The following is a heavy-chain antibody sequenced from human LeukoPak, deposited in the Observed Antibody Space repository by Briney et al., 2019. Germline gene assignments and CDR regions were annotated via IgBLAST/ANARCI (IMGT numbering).Heavy chain of an antibody. CDR3: ARALAWGGSSYSYYYMDV. CDR2: INPNSGNA. J-gene: IGHJ6*03. Sequence: ASVKVSCKASGYTFSDYDINWVRQAPGQGLEWMGWINPNSGNAGYAQKFQGRVTMTRNTSISTAYMELSSLRSEDTAVYYCARALAWGGSSYSYYYMDVWDKGTTVTVSS. CDR1: GYTFSDYD. V-gene: IGHV1-8*01. D-gene: IGHD1-26*01.